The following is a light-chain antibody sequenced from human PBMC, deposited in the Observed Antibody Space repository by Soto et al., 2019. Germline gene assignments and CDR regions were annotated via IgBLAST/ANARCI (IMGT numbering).Light chain of an antibody. CDR2: ANN. J-gene: IGLJ2*01. CDR1: SSNIGAGYD. Sequence: QSVLTQPPSVSGAPGQRVTISCTGSSSNIGAGYDVHWYQQLPGTAPKLLIYANNNRPSGVPDRSSGSKSGTSASLAITGLQAEYEADYYCQSYDSSLSAVVFGGGTKLTVL. CDR3: QSYDSSLSAVV. V-gene: IGLV1-40*01.